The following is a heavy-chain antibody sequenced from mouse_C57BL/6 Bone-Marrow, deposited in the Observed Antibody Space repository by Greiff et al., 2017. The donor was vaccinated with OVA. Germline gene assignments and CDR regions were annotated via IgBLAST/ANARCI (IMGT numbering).Heavy chain of an antibody. CDR1: GYTFTDSE. Sequence: VKLKESGAELVRPGASVTLSCKASGYTFTDSEMHWVKQTPVHGLEWIGDIDPETGGNDYTQKFKGKAILTADKSSSTAYMELRSLTSEDSAVYYCTRGYSDYCAMYYWGQGTSVTVSS. J-gene: IGHJ4*01. D-gene: IGHD2-13*01. V-gene: IGHV1-15*01. CDR3: TRGYSDYCAMYY. CDR2: IDPETGGN.